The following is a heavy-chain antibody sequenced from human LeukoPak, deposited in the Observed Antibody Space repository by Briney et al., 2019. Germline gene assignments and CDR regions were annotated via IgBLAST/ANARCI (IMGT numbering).Heavy chain of an antibody. Sequence: PGGSLRLSCAASGFTFSSYWMSWVRQAPGKGLEWLAFTRYDGRYNYYGDSVKGRFTISRDNSENTLYLQMNSLTPEDTAVYFCAKDWGDFYDSSTFLHYWGPGTPVTVSS. D-gene: IGHD3-22*01. V-gene: IGHV3-30*02. CDR3: AKDWGDFYDSSTFLHY. CDR2: TRYDGRYN. CDR1: GFTFSSYW. J-gene: IGHJ4*02.